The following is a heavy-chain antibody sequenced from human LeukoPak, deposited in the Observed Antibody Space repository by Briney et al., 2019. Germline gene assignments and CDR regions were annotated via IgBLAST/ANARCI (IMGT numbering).Heavy chain of an antibody. D-gene: IGHD1-26*01. J-gene: IGHJ4*02. V-gene: IGHV4-59*01. CDR2: IYYSGST. Sequence: SETLSLTCTVSGGSISSYYWIWLRQPPGKGLEWIGYIYYSGSTNYNPSLKSRVTISVDTSKNQFSLQLSSVSAADTAVYYCARGRVGGSYWGQGTLVTVSS. CDR3: ARGRVGGSY. CDR1: GGSISSYY.